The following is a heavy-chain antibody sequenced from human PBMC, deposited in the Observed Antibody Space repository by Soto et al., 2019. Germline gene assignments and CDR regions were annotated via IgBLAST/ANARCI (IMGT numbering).Heavy chain of an antibody. V-gene: IGHV3-30-3*01. CDR1: GFTFSSYA. CDR2: ISYDGSNK. Sequence: GGSLRLSCAASGFTFSSYAMHWVRQAPGKGLEWVAVISYDGSNKYYADYVKGRFTISRDNSKNTLYLQMNSLRAEDTAVYYCARDPRDHAYYFDYWGQGTLVTVSS. CDR3: ARDPRDHAYYFDY. J-gene: IGHJ4*02.